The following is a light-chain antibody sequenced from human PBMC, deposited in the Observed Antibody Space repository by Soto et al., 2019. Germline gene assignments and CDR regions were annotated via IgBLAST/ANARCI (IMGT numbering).Light chain of an antibody. V-gene: IGLV2-14*03. J-gene: IGLJ2*01. CDR3: SAYTHSNTVI. CDR1: TGNVAAYNF. Sequence: QSVLTQPASVSGSPGQSTPTSGLGQTGNVAAYNFVSWYQQHPGEVPKLMIYEVIKRPSGISDRFSGSKSGNTASLTISGLQAEDEADYYCSAYTHSNTVIFGGGTQLTVL. CDR2: EVI.